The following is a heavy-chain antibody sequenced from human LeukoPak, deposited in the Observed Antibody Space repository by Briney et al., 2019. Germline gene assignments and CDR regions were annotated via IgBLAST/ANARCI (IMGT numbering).Heavy chain of an antibody. CDR3: ARQTGDNFDY. J-gene: IGHJ4*02. CDR2: INPNSGGT. CDR1: GYTFSDYS. D-gene: IGHD7-27*01. Sequence: ASVKVSCKASGYTFSDYSMCWVRQPPGQGLEWMGWINPNSGGTKYAQNFQGRVTMTRDTSISTAYMELSRLRSDDTAVYYCARQTGDNFDYWGQGTLVTVSS. V-gene: IGHV1-2*02.